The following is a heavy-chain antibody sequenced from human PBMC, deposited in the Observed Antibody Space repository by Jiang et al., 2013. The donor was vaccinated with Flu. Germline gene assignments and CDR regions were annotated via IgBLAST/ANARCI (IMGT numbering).Heavy chain of an antibody. CDR2: IYYSGST. V-gene: IGHV4-39*07. CDR1: GGSTSSSSYY. Sequence: LVKPSETLSLTCTVSGGSTSSSSYYWGWIRQPPGKGLEWIGSIYYSGSTYYNPSLKSRVTISVDTSKNQFSLKLSSVTAADTAVYYCARVALRWAFDSWGQGTLVTVSS. J-gene: IGHJ4*02. D-gene: IGHD4-23*01. CDR3: ARVALRWAFDS.